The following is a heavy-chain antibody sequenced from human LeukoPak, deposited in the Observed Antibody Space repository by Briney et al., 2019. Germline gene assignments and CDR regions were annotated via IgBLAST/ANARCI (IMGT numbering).Heavy chain of an antibody. CDR1: GFTFSSYW. J-gene: IGHJ4*02. CDR3: ARVKMVRGVSLDY. CDR2: INSDGSST. Sequence: PGGSLRLSCAASGFTFSSYWMHWVRQAPGKGLVWVSRINSDGSSTSYADSVKGRFTISRDNAKNTLYLQMNSLRAEDMAVYYCARVKMVRGVSLDYWGQGTLVTVSS. D-gene: IGHD3-10*01. V-gene: IGHV3-74*01.